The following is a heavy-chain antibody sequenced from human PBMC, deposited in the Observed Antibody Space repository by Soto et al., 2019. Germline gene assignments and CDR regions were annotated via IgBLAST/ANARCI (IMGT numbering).Heavy chain of an antibody. Sequence: EVQLVESGGGLVKPGGSLRLSCAASGFTFNTYNMIWVRQAPGKGLECVSSISSRRSFIYYADSVKGRFTISIDNAKNSLYLQMNSLRAEDTAVYYCARESSSATGLGDFDYWGQGTLVTVSS. J-gene: IGHJ4*02. D-gene: IGHD6-13*01. CDR1: GFTFNTYN. CDR3: ARESSSATGLGDFDY. V-gene: IGHV3-21*01. CDR2: ISSRRSFI.